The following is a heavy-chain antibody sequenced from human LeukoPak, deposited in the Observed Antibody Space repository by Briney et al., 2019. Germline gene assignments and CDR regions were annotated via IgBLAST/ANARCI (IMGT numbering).Heavy chain of an antibody. CDR2: INHSGST. Sequence: SETLSLTCAVYGGSFSGYYWSWIRQPPGKGLEWIGEINHSGSTNYNPSLKSRVTISVDTSKNQFSLKMSSVTAADTAVYYCARTGDGYNYYNYYYMDVWGKGTTVTVTS. D-gene: IGHD5-24*01. CDR1: GGSFSGYY. J-gene: IGHJ6*03. CDR3: ARTGDGYNYYNYYYMDV. V-gene: IGHV4-34*01.